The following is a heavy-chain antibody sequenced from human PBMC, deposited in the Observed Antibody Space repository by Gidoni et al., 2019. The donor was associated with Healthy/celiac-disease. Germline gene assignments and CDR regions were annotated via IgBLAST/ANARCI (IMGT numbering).Heavy chain of an antibody. J-gene: IGHJ6*02. Sequence: EVQLVESGGGLVQPGGSLRLSCAASGFSFSSYWMHWVRQAPGKGLVWVSRINSDGSSTSYADSVKGRFTISRDNAKNTLYLQMNSLRAEDTAVYYCARNYYDSSGYYGADYYYYYGMDVWGQGTTVTVSS. CDR1: GFSFSSYW. CDR2: INSDGSST. CDR3: ARNYYDSSGYYGADYYYYYGMDV. V-gene: IGHV3-74*01. D-gene: IGHD3-22*01.